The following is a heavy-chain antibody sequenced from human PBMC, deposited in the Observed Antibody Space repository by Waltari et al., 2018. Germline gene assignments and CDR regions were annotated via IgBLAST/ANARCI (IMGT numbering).Heavy chain of an antibody. Sequence: QVQLQESGPGLVKPSETLSLTCTVSGGSISSHYWSWIRQPPGKGLEWIGYIYYSGSTNYNPSLKSRVTISVDTSKNQFSLKLSSVTAADTAVYYCAREAGYSSGWDDAFDIWGQGTMVTVSS. J-gene: IGHJ3*02. CDR1: GGSISSHY. CDR3: AREAGYSSGWDDAFDI. V-gene: IGHV4-59*11. D-gene: IGHD6-19*01. CDR2: IYYSGST.